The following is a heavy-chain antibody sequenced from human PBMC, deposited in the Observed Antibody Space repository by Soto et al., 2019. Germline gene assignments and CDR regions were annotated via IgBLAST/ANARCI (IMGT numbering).Heavy chain of an antibody. D-gene: IGHD5-18*01. J-gene: IGHJ5*02. CDR2: IYYSGST. CDR1: GGSISSGGYY. CDR3: AVGDGYNPVGYNWFDP. Sequence: QVQLQESGPGLVKPSQTLSLTCTVSGGSISSGGYYWSWIRQHPGKGLEWIGYIYYSGSTYYNPSRNSRVTVSVHTPKNQFSLTHSPVTAADTAGDYCAVGDGYNPVGYNWFDPWGQGTLVTVSS. V-gene: IGHV4-31*03.